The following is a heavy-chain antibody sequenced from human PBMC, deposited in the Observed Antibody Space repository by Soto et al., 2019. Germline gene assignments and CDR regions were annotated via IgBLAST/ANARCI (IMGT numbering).Heavy chain of an antibody. V-gene: IGHV3-23*01. CDR1: GFSVSSHS. CDR3: SRWDGYGDY. D-gene: IGHD5-18*01. Sequence: DVQLLQSGGGLVQPGGSLRVSCAASGFSVSSHSMTWVRQAPGKGLEYVSGISVGGDKEFYADSVRGRFTVSRDNSKNILYLQMDSLIVDDTAIYYCSRWDGYGDYWGQGTLVTVSS. CDR2: ISVGGDKE. J-gene: IGHJ4*02.